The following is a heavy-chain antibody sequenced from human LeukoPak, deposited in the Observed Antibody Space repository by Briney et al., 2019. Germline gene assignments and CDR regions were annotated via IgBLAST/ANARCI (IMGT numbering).Heavy chain of an antibody. V-gene: IGHV3-74*01. D-gene: IGHD3-22*01. J-gene: IGHJ5*02. CDR3: ARDYYMGIVDQ. CDR1: GFTFNNHW. CDR2: ISKDGSTS. Sequence: GGSLGLSCEASGFTFNNHWMHWVRQAPGKGLVWVSVISKDGSTSIYADSVRGRLTISRDNAKNTLYLQMNSLRVEDTSVYYCARDYYMGIVDQWGQGTRVTVSS.